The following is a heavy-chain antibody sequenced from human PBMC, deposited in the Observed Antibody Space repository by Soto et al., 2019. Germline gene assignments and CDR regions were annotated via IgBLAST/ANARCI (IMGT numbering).Heavy chain of an antibody. CDR2: ITNSGST. D-gene: IGHD6-19*01. CDR3: ARTDKFNSQSSGWANRFDY. V-gene: IGHV3-23*01. J-gene: IGHJ4*02. Sequence: EVQLLESGGGLVQPGGSLRLFCEASGFTFSNYAMTWVRQAPGKGLEWVSTITNSGSTYYGDTVRGRFTISRDNTKTTVYLQMNSLRAEDTPIYYCARTDKFNSQSSGWANRFDYWGQGTLVTVSS. CDR1: GFTFSNYA.